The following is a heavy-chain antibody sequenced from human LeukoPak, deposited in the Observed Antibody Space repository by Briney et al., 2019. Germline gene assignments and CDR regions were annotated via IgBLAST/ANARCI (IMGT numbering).Heavy chain of an antibody. CDR1: GFPFCRYA. CDR2: ISGSGGST. D-gene: IGHD2-2*01. CDR3: AKGPYCSSTSCYGNWFDP. Sequence: GALRPSFAASGFPFCRYAMGLVRQAPGEGLEGVPTISGSGGSTYYADSVKGRFTISRDNSKNTLYLQMNSLRAEDTAVYYCAKGPYCSSTSCYGNWFDPWGQGTLVTVSS. V-gene: IGHV3-23*01. J-gene: IGHJ5*02.